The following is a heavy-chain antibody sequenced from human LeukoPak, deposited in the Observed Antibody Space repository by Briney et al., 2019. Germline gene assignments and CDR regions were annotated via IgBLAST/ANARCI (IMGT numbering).Heavy chain of an antibody. CDR1: GGSFSGYY. V-gene: IGHV4-34*01. Sequence: SETLPLTCAVYGGSFSGYYWSWIRQPPGKGLEWIGEINHSGSTNYNPSLKSRVTISVDTSKNQFSLKLSSVTAADTAVYYCAREGVWFGELSRDGMDVWGQGTTVTVSS. J-gene: IGHJ6*02. CDR2: INHSGST. D-gene: IGHD3-10*01. CDR3: AREGVWFGELSRDGMDV.